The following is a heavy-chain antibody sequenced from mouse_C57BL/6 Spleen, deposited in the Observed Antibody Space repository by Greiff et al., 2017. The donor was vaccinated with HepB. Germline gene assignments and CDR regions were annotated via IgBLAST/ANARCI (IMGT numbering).Heavy chain of an antibody. J-gene: IGHJ2*01. Sequence: VQLQQSGAELVRPGSSVKLSCKASGYTFTSYWMHWVKQRPIQGLEWIGNIDPSDSETHYNQKFKDKATLTVDKSSSTAYMQLSSLTSEDSAVYYCARRGNWDGVFDYWGQGTTLTVSS. CDR2: IDPSDSET. D-gene: IGHD4-1*01. V-gene: IGHV1-52*01. CDR3: ARRGNWDGVFDY. CDR1: GYTFTSYW.